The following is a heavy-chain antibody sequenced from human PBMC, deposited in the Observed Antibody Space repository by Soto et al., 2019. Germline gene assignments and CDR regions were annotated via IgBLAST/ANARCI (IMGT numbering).Heavy chain of an antibody. V-gene: IGHV1-69*13. CDR3: ARDGGNSSSSVRYYYYYYGMDV. Sequence: SVKVSCKASGGTFSSYAISWVRQAPGQGLEWMGGIIPIFGTANYAQKFQGRVTITADESTSTAYMELSSLRSEDTAVYYCARDGGNSSSSVRYYYYYYGMDVWGQGTTVTVSS. J-gene: IGHJ6*02. CDR1: GGTFSSYA. CDR2: IIPIFGTA. D-gene: IGHD6-6*01.